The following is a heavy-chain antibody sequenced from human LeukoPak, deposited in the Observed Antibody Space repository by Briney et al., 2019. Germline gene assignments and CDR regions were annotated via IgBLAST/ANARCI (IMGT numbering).Heavy chain of an antibody. Sequence: PGGSLRLSCAASGFTFSSYWMHWVRQAPGKGLVWVSRINSDGSSTSYADSVKGRFTISRDNSKNTLYLQMNSLRAEDTAVYYCARYCSTTSCRHFDYWGQGTLVTVSS. J-gene: IGHJ4*02. CDR1: GFTFSSYW. CDR3: ARYCSTTSCRHFDY. V-gene: IGHV3-74*01. CDR2: INSDGSST. D-gene: IGHD2-2*01.